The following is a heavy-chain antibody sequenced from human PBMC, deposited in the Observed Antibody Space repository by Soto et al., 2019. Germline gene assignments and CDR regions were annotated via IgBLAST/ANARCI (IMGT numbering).Heavy chain of an antibody. CDR2: IYYSGST. D-gene: IGHD6-19*01. J-gene: IGHJ4*02. CDR3: ARLPYRIAVAGKLV. Sequence: SETLSLTCTVSGGSISSSSYYWGWIRQPPGKGLEWIGSIYYSGSTYYNPSLKSRVTISVDTSKNQFSLKLSSVTAADTAVYYCARLPYRIAVAGKLVWGQGTLVTVSS. CDR1: GGSISSSSYY. V-gene: IGHV4-39*01.